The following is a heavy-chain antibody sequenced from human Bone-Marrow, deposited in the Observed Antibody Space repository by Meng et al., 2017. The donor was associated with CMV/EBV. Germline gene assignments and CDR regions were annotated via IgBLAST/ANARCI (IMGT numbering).Heavy chain of an antibody. J-gene: IGHJ6*02. Sequence: GESLKISCAASGFTFSDYYMGWIRQAPGKGLEWVSYISSSGSTIYYADSVKGRFTISRDNAKNSLYLQMNSLRAEDTAVYYCAGAFPSYYYDSWSGLDVWGQGTTVTVSS. CDR1: GFTFSDYY. CDR3: AGAFPSYYYDSWSGLDV. V-gene: IGHV3-11*04. D-gene: IGHD3-22*01. CDR2: ISSSGSTI.